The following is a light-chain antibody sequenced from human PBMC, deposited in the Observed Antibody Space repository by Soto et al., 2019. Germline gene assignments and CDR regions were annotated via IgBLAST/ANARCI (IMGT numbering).Light chain of an antibody. J-gene: IGKJ5*01. CDR1: QNLVDSYGNTY. Sequence: DVVLTQSPLSLPVTLGQPASISCRSRQNLVDSYGNTYMNWFQQRLSQSPRRLMYKVSNRVSGVRDRFSGSWSRTDCTLKISRVEPEDVGVYYYVQPTHCPPITFGKGTRLEIK. V-gene: IGKV2-30*01. CDR3: VQPTHCPPIT. CDR2: KVS.